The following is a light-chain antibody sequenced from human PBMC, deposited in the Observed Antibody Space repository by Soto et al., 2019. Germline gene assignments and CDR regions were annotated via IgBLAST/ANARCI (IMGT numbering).Light chain of an antibody. Sequence: DIQMTQSPSSLSASVGDRVTITCRASQGISDYLAWYQQKPGKAPILLIYGASTLHSGVPSRFSGSGSGTDFTLTITSLQPEDVATYYCQKYNSASITVGQGTRLEIK. CDR1: QGISDY. CDR3: QKYNSASIT. V-gene: IGKV1-27*01. J-gene: IGKJ5*01. CDR2: GAS.